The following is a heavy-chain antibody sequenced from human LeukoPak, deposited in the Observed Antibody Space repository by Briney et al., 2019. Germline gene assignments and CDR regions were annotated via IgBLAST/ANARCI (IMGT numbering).Heavy chain of an antibody. CDR1: GGSISSSSYY. Sequence: PSETLSLTCTVSGGSISSSSYYWGWIRQPPGKGLEWIGRVGSFSYSGSTYYNPSLKGRVTISVDTSKNQFSLKLSSVTAADTAVYYCARHANYGDYDPWFDPWGQGTLVTVSS. CDR3: ARHANYGDYDPWFDP. V-gene: IGHV4-39*01. D-gene: IGHD4-17*01. J-gene: IGHJ5*02. CDR2: FSYSGST.